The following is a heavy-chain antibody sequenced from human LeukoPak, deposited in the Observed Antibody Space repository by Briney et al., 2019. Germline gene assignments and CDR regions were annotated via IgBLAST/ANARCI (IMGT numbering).Heavy chain of an antibody. Sequence: PGGSLRLSCAASGFTFSSYAMSWVRQAPGKGLEWLSAISGSGVSTYYAGSVKGRFTISRDNSKNTLYLQMNSLRAEDTAVYNCAKVAEGTPCLDYWGQGTLVTVSP. CDR3: AKVAEGTPCLDY. CDR2: ISGSGVST. D-gene: IGHD1-1*01. J-gene: IGHJ4*02. V-gene: IGHV3-23*01. CDR1: GFTFSSYA.